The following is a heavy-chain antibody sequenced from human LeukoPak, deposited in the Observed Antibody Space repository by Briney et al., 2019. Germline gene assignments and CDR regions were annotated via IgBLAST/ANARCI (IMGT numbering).Heavy chain of an antibody. CDR2: IYTSGST. Sequence: SETLSLTCTVSGGSISSYYWSWIRQPAGKGLEWIGRIYTSGSTNYNPSLKSRVTMSVDTSKNQFSLKLSSVTAADTAVYYCARDFGTMVVFGVAEHNWFDPWGQGTLVTVSS. J-gene: IGHJ5*02. D-gene: IGHD3-3*01. CDR3: ARDFGTMVVFGVAEHNWFDP. CDR1: GGSISSYY. V-gene: IGHV4-4*07.